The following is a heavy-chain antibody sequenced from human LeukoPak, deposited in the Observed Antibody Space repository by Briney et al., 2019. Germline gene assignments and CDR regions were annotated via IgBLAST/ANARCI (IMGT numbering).Heavy chain of an antibody. CDR3: ARESGSSSSWYEANWFDP. CDR1: GYTFTGYY. V-gene: IGHV1-2*06. Sequence: ASVKVSCTAFGYTFTGYYMHWVRQAPGQGLEWMGRINPNSGGTNNAQKFQGRVTMTRDTSISTDYMELSRLRSDDTAVYYCARESGSSSSWYEANWFDPWGQGTLVTVSS. D-gene: IGHD6-13*01. CDR2: INPNSGGT. J-gene: IGHJ5*02.